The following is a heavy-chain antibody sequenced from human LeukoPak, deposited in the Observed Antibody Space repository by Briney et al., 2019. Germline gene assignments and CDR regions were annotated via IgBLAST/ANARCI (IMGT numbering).Heavy chain of an antibody. J-gene: IGHJ4*02. Sequence: QTGGSLRLSCAASGFTFRDYWMHWVRQVPGKGLLWVSHINSGGSITDYADSVKGRFTISRDNAKNTLYLQMNSLRAEDTAVYYCARDLGGYQAYWGQGTLVTVSS. CDR2: INSGGSIT. CDR3: ARDLGGYQAY. D-gene: IGHD3-22*01. CDR1: GFTFRDYW. V-gene: IGHV3-74*01.